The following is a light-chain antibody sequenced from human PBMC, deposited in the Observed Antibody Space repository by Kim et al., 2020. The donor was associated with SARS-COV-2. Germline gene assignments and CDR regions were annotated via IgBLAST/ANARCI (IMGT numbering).Light chain of an antibody. CDR2: DAS. Sequence: DIQLTQSPSTLSASLGDRVTITCRASRSINSWLAWYQQRPGKAPKFLIYDASSLRSGVPSRFSVRGSGTEFTLTITNLQPEDFGTYYCQQYSSYSYTFGQGTKLEI. CDR1: RSINSW. CDR3: QQYSSYSYT. J-gene: IGKJ2*01. V-gene: IGKV1-5*01.